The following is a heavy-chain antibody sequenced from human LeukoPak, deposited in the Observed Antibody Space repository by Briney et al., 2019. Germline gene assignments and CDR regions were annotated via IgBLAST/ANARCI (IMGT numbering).Heavy chain of an antibody. CDR3: ARGLADSSGYYFDY. Sequence: SETLSLTCTVSGGSLSSGDYYWSWIRQPPGKGLEWIGYIYYSGSTYYNPSLKSRVTISVDTSKNQFSLKLSSVTAADTAVYYCARGLADSSGYYFDYWGQGTLVTVSS. CDR2: IYYSGST. J-gene: IGHJ4*02. CDR1: GGSLSSGDYY. V-gene: IGHV4-30-4*01. D-gene: IGHD3-22*01.